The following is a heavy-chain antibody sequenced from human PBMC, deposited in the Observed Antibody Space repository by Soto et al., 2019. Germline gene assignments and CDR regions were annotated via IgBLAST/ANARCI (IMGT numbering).Heavy chain of an antibody. V-gene: IGHV3-30-3*01. J-gene: IGHJ5*02. D-gene: IGHD4-17*01. CDR2: ISYDGSNK. Sequence: PGGSLRLSCAASGFTFSSYAMHWVRQAPGKGLEWVAVISYDGSNKYYADSVKGRFTISRDNSKNTLYLQMNSLRAEDTAVYYCAKDHLPTTITTPWFDPWGQGTLVTVSS. CDR1: GFTFSSYA. CDR3: AKDHLPTTITTPWFDP.